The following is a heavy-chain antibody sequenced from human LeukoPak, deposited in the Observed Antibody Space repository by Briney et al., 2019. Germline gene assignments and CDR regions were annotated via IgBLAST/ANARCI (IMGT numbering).Heavy chain of an antibody. J-gene: IGHJ6*02. CDR2: IYYSGST. D-gene: IGHD3-3*01. CDR1: GGSISSGGYY. Sequence: SETLSLTCAVSGGSISSGGYYWSWIRQPPGKGLECIGYIYYSGSTNYNPSLKSRVTISVDTSKNQFSLKLSSVTAADTAVYYCARVPRITIFGVGHGGMDVWGQGTTVTVSS. V-gene: IGHV4-61*08. CDR3: ARVPRITIFGVGHGGMDV.